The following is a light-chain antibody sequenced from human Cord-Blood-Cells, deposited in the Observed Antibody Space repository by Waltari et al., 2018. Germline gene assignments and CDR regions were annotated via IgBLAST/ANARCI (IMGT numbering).Light chain of an antibody. CDR1: QSVLYSSNNKNY. Sequence: SQSVLYSSNNKNYLAWYQQKPGQPPKLLIYWASTRESGVHDRFSGSGSGTDFTLTISSLQAEDVAVYYCQQYYSTMYSFGQGTKLEIK. CDR3: QQYYSTMYS. CDR2: WAS. V-gene: IGKV4-1*01. J-gene: IGKJ2*03.